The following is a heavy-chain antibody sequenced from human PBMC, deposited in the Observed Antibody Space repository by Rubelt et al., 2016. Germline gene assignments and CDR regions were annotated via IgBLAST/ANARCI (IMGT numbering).Heavy chain of an antibody. V-gene: IGHV4-34*01. CDR3: ARGHPTRRHMDV. D-gene: IGHD5-24*01. CDR1: GGSFGADY. Sequence: QMQLQQWGAGLLKPSETLSLTCVVYGGSFGADYWSWVRQPPGRGLEWIGEINHGGSTNYNPSLKSRVDVSLDASKNPFSLKLTSVAAADAAMYFCARGHPTRRHMDVWGKGTTVTVSS. CDR2: INHGGST. J-gene: IGHJ6*03.